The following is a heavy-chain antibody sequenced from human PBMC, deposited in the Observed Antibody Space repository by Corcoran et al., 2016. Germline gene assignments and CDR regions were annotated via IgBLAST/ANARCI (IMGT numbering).Heavy chain of an antibody. V-gene: IGHV6-1*01. Sequence: QVQLQQSGPGLVKPSQTLSLTCAISGDSVSSNSAAWNWIRQSPSRGLEWLGRTYYRSKWYNGYAVSVKSRITINPDTSKNQFSLQLNSVTPEDTAVYYCARDQIAVAGTYYYYGMDVWGQGTTVTVSS. D-gene: IGHD6-19*01. CDR1: GDSVSSNSAA. CDR2: TYYRSKWYN. J-gene: IGHJ6*02. CDR3: ARDQIAVAGTYYYYGMDV.